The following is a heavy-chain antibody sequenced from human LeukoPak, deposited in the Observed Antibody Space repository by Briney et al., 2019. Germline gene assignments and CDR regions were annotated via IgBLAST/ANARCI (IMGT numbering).Heavy chain of an antibody. J-gene: IGHJ4*02. Sequence: GGSLRLSCAASGFTFSSYAMHWVREAPGKGLEWVAVISYDGSNKYAADSVKGRFTISRDNSKNTLYLQMNSLRAEDTAVYYCAKEFYDSSGYSFLDYWGQGTLVTVSS. V-gene: IGHV3-30*04. CDR1: GFTFSSYA. D-gene: IGHD3-22*01. CDR2: ISYDGSNK. CDR3: AKEFYDSSGYSFLDY.